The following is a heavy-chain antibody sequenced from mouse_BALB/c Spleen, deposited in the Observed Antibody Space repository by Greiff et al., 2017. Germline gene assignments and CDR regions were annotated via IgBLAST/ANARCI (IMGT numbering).Heavy chain of an antibody. CDR2: ISYSGST. Sequence: EVKLQESGPSLVKPSQTLSLTCSVTGDSITSGYWNWIRKFPGNKLEYMGYISYSGSTYYNPSLKSRISITRDTSKNQYYLQLNSVTTEDTATYYCARSRGLDGNSYAMDYWGQGTSVTVSS. CDR1: GDSITSGY. D-gene: IGHD2-1*01. V-gene: IGHV3-8*02. CDR3: ARSRGLDGNSYAMDY. J-gene: IGHJ4*01.